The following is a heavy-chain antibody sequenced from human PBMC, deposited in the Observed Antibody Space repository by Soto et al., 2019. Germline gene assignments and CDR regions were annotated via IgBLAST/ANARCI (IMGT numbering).Heavy chain of an antibody. Sequence: PGGSLRLSCAASGFTVSSNYMSWVRQAPGKGLEWVSVIYSGGSTYYADSVKGRFTISRDNSKNTLYLQMNSLRAEDTAVYYCARNYYDSGGGFDYWGQETLVTVSS. D-gene: IGHD3-22*01. CDR1: GFTVSSNY. CDR3: ARNYYDSGGGFDY. J-gene: IGHJ4*02. V-gene: IGHV3-53*01. CDR2: IYSGGST.